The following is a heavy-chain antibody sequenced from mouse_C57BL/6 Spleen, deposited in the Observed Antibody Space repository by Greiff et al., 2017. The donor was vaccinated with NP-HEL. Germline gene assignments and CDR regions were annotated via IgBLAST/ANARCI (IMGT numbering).Heavy chain of an antibody. V-gene: IGHV1-80*01. Sequence: QVQLKQSGAELVKPGASVKISCKASGYAFSSYWMNWVKQRPGKGLEWIGQIYPGDGDTNYNGKFKGKATLTADKSSSTAYMQLSSLTSEDSAVYFCAAFGSYYGSPHWYFDVWGTGTTVTVSS. J-gene: IGHJ1*03. CDR2: IYPGDGDT. CDR1: GYAFSSYW. D-gene: IGHD1-1*01. CDR3: AAFGSYYGSPHWYFDV.